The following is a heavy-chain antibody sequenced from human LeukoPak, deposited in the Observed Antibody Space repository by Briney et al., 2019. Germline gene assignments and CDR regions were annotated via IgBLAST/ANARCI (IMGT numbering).Heavy chain of an antibody. CDR1: GGSFSGYY. V-gene: IGHV4-34*01. D-gene: IGHD3-10*01. J-gene: IGHJ5*02. Sequence: SETLSLTCAVYGGSFSGYYWSWIRQPPGKGLEWIGEINHSGSTNYNPSLKSRVTISVDTSKSQFSLKLSSVTAADTAVYYCARMRVRGVIISYLFDPWGQGTLVTVSS. CDR2: INHSGST. CDR3: ARMRVRGVIISYLFDP.